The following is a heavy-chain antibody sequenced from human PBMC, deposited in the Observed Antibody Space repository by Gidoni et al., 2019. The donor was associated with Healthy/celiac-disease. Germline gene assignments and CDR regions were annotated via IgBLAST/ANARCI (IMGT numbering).Heavy chain of an antibody. CDR3: APSGRYGSGVVGFDP. CDR2: IYYSGRT. CDR1: GGSISSSSYY. J-gene: IGHJ5*02. D-gene: IGHD3-10*01. Sequence: QLQLQESGPGLVKPSETLSLTCTVSGGSISSSSYYWGWIRQPPGKGLEWIGSIYYSGRTYYNPSLKSRVTISVDTSKNQFSLKLSSVTAADTAVYYCAPSGRYGSGVVGFDPWGQGTLVTVSS. V-gene: IGHV4-39*01.